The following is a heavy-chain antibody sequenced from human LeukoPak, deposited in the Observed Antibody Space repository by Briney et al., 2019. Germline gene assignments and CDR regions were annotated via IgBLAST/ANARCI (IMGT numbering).Heavy chain of an antibody. CDR3: ARVCFSGSLFRSARPNWFDP. D-gene: IGHD1-1*01. J-gene: IGHJ5*02. CDR1: GGSFSGYY. CDR2: INHSGST. Sequence: PSETLSLTCAVYGGSFSGYYWSWIRQPPGKGLEWIGEINHSGSTNYNPSLKSRVTIPVDTSKNQFSLKLSSVTAADTAVYYCARVCFSGSLFRSARPNWFDPWGQGTLVTVSS. V-gene: IGHV4-34*01.